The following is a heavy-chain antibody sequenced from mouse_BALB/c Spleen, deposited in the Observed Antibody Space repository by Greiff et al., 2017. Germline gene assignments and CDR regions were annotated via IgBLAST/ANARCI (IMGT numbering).Heavy chain of an antibody. CDR1: GYTFTSYW. CDR2: IDPSDSYT. D-gene: IGHD2-14*01. CDR3: TRGEDYRYAMDY. J-gene: IGHJ4*01. V-gene: IGHV1S127*01. Sequence: QVQLQQPGAELVKPGASVKMSCKASGYTFTSYWMHWVKQRPGQGLEWIGVIDPSDSYTSYNQKFKGKATLTVDTSSSTAYMQLSSLTSEDSAVYYCTRGEDYRYAMDYWGQGTSVTVSS.